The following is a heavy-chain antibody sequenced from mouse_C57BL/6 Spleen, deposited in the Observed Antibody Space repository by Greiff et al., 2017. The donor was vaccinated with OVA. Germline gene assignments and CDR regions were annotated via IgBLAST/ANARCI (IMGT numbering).Heavy chain of an antibody. J-gene: IGHJ1*03. D-gene: IGHD3-2*01. CDR3: ARVDSYWYFDV. Sequence: EVMLVESGGGLVQSGRSLRLSCATSGFTFSDFYMEWVRQAPGKGLEWIAASRNKANDYTTEYSASVKGRFIVSRDTSQSILYLQMNALRAEDTAIYYCARVDSYWYFDVWGTGTTVTVSS. CDR1: GFTFSDFY. V-gene: IGHV7-1*01. CDR2: SRNKANDYTT.